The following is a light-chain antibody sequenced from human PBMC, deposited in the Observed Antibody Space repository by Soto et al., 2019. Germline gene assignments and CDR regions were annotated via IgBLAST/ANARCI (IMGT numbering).Light chain of an antibody. J-gene: IGKJ1*01. CDR1: QSLMNSNGYNY. V-gene: IGKV2-28*01. CDR2: LGS. Sequence: DIVMTQSPLSLHDNPGEPASISCRSSQSLMNSNGYNYLDWYLQKPGQSPQLLIYLGSNRASGVPDRFSGSGSGTDFTLKISRVEAEDVGVYYCMQALQTPPWTFGQGTKVDIK. CDR3: MQALQTPPWT.